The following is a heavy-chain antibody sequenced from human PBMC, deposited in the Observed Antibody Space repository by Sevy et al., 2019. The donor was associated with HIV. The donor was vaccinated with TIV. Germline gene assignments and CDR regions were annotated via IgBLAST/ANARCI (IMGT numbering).Heavy chain of an antibody. J-gene: IGHJ4*02. CDR3: ARAVLPPLGYCSGGSCYALDY. CDR2: ISSSSSTI. D-gene: IGHD2-15*01. CDR1: GFTFSSYS. Sequence: GGSLRLSCAASGFTFSSYSMNWVRQAPGKGLEWVSYISSSSSTIYYADSVKGRFTMSRDNAKKSLYLQMNSLRDEDTAVYYCARAVLPPLGYCSGGSCYALDYWGQGTLVTVSS. V-gene: IGHV3-48*02.